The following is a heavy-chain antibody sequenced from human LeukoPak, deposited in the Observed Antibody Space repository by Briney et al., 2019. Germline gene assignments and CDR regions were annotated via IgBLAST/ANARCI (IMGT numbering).Heavy chain of an antibody. CDR2: IIPILGIA. CDR1: GGTFSSYA. J-gene: IGHJ3*02. V-gene: IGHV1-69*04. D-gene: IGHD5-24*01. CDR3: ARDEGRDGYNWAFDI. Sequence: TSVKVSCKASGGTFSSYAISWVRQAPGQGLEWMGRIIPILGIANYAQKFQGRVTITADKSTSTAHMELSSLRSEDTAVYYCARDEGRDGYNWAFDIWGQGTMVTVSS.